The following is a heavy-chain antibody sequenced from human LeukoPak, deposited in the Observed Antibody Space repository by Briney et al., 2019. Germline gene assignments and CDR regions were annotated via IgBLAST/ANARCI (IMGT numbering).Heavy chain of an antibody. CDR2: IRSKAYGGTT. CDR3: TRDNQWMAPFDYYYCGMDV. D-gene: IGHD6-19*01. J-gene: IGHJ6*02. CDR1: GFTFVGYS. Sequence: GGSLRLSCTASGFTFVGYSMSWFRQAPGMGLEWVGFIRSKAYGGTTEYASSGKVRFTISIDDSKGIAYLQMMSLKTKDTAEYYCTRDNQWMAPFDYYYCGMDVWGQGTTVTVS. V-gene: IGHV3-49*03.